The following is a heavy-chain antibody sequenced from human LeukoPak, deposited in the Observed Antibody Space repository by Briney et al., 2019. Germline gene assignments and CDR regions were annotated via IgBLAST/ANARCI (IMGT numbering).Heavy chain of an antibody. CDR2: IYYSGST. CDR1: GGSISSSSYY. Sequence: SETLSLTCTVSGGSISSSSYYWGWLRQPPGKGLEWIGSIYYSGSTYYNPSLKSRVTISVETSKNQFSLKLSSVTAADTAVYYCARLTGYDWESSYDYWGQGTLVTVSS. CDR3: ARLTGYDWESSYDY. J-gene: IGHJ4*02. V-gene: IGHV4-39*07. D-gene: IGHD5-12*01.